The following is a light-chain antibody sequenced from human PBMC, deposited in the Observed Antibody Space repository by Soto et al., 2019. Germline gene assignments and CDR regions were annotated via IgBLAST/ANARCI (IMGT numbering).Light chain of an antibody. CDR1: SSDVGGYDF. Sequence: QSALAQPRSVSGSPGQSVTLSCTGTSSDVGGYDFVSWYQQHPGKAPKLLIYEVSNRPSGFSNRFSGSKSGNTASLTISGLQAEDEADYYCSSYTSSNTLVFGTGTKLTVL. CDR3: SSYTSSNTLV. CDR2: EVS. V-gene: IGLV2-14*01. J-gene: IGLJ1*01.